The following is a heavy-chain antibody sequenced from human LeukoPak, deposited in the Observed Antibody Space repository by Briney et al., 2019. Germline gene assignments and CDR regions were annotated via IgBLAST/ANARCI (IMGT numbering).Heavy chain of an antibody. J-gene: IGHJ6*02. V-gene: IGHV1-2*02. CDR2: INPNSGGT. CDR1: GCTFTGYY. D-gene: IGHD1-26*01. Sequence: ASVKVSCKASGCTFTGYYMHWVRQAPGQGLEWMGWINPNSGGTNYAQKFQGRVTMTRDTSISTAYMELSRLRSDDTAVYYCARVSGSPSRYYYGMDVWGQGTTVTVSS. CDR3: ARVSGSPSRYYYGMDV.